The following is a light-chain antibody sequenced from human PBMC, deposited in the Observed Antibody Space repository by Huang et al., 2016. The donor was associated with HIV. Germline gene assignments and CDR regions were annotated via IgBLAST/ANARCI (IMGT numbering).Light chain of an antibody. Sequence: EIVLTQSPGTLSLSPGETATFSCRASQSLRDTYIAWYQQRPGQAPRLLIYGASSRATGIPDRFSGSGSGIDFTLTINRLEPQDFAVYFCLQYDRSPLTFGGGTKVEL. CDR1: QSLRDTY. CDR2: GAS. V-gene: IGKV3-20*01. CDR3: LQYDRSPLT. J-gene: IGKJ4*01.